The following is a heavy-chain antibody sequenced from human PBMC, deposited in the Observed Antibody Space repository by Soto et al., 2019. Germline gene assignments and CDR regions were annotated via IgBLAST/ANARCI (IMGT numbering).Heavy chain of an antibody. D-gene: IGHD6-13*01. CDR3: ARNLASADV. V-gene: IGHV1-46*01. J-gene: IGHJ4*02. CDR2: INPTGGST. Sequence: QVQLVQSGAEVKEPGASVKVSCKASGYTFTSFYIHWVQQAPGQGLEWMAIINPTGGSTNYAQRFRGRVTLTMDTSTSTVYMELSGLRSEDTAVYYCARNLASADVWGQGTLVTVSS. CDR1: GYTFTSFY.